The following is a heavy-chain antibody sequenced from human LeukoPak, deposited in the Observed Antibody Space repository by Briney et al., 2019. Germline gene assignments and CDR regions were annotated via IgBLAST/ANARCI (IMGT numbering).Heavy chain of an antibody. D-gene: IGHD3-10*01. CDR1: GGSVSGGSYY. CDR3: ATNERSGYYYYYGMDV. J-gene: IGHJ6*02. V-gene: IGHV4-61*01. Sequence: SETLSLTCTVSGGSVSGGSYYWSWIRQPPGKGLEWIGYIYYNEITNCNPSLKSRVTISVDTSKNQFSLKLTSVTAADTAVYYCATNERSGYYYYYGMDVWGQGTTVTVSS. CDR2: IYYNEIT.